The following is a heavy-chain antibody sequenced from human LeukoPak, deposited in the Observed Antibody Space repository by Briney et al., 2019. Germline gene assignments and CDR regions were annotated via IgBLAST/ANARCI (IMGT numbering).Heavy chain of an antibody. CDR1: GLTFSRYW. J-gene: IGHJ4*02. V-gene: IGHV3-74*01. D-gene: IGHD6-19*01. Sequence: GGSLRLSCAASGLTFSRYWMHWVRQAPGKGLVRVSRINNDGSSTTYADSVKGRFTISRDTAKNTLFLQMNSLRDEDTAVYYCRAVAGPDDFWGQGTLVSVSS. CDR3: RAVAGPDDF. CDR2: INNDGSST.